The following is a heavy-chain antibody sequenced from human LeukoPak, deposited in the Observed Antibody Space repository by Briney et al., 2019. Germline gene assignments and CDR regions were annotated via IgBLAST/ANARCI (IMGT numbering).Heavy chain of an antibody. CDR3: ARASFNCYDSGSQFDY. Sequence: SETLSLTCTVSGGSLSSSSYYWGWIRQSPGKGLEWIGSMSYSGSTYYNPSLTSRVTLSVDTFKNQLSLKLSSVTAADTAVYYCARASFNCYDSGSQFDYWGQGTLVTVSS. D-gene: IGHD3-10*01. CDR1: GGSLSSSSYY. J-gene: IGHJ4*02. CDR2: MSYSGST. V-gene: IGHV4-39*01.